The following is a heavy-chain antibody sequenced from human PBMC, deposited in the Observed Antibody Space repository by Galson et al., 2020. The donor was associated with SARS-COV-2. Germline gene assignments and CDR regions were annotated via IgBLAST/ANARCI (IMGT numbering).Heavy chain of an antibody. CDR2: IYPDDSDT. V-gene: IGHV5-51*01. Sequence: GESLKISCKGSGYTYSTSWIAWVRQMPGKGLEWMGSIYPDDSDTTYSPSFHGQVTISADKSISTAYLQWSRLKASDTAMYYCARQRYSNTGSTGDAFDRWGQGTRVAVS. CDR3: ARQRYSNTGSTGDAFDR. J-gene: IGHJ3*01. D-gene: IGHD5-12*01. CDR1: GYTYSTSW.